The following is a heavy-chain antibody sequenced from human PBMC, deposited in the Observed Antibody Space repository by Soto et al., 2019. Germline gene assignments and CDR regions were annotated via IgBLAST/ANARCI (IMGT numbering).Heavy chain of an antibody. Sequence: PSETLSPTCTVSGGSISSYYWSWIRQPAGKGLEWIGRIYTSGSTNYNPSLKSRVTMSVDTSKNQFSLKLSSVTAADTAVYYCARDLLLLWFGKSYNWFDPWGQGTLVTVSS. CDR1: GGSISSYY. V-gene: IGHV4-4*07. CDR2: IYTSGST. D-gene: IGHD3-10*01. J-gene: IGHJ5*02. CDR3: ARDLLLLWFGKSYNWFDP.